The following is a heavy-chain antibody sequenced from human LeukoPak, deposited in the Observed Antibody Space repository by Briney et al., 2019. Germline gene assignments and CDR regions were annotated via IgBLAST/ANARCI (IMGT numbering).Heavy chain of an antibody. D-gene: IGHD1-1*01. CDR1: GFTFSSYA. CDR2: ISYDGSNK. Sequence: PGRSLRLSCAASGFTFSSYAMHWVRQAPGKGLEWVAVISYDGSNKYYADSVKGRFTISRDNSKNTLYLQMNSLRAEDTAVYYCARVPNTGSYWGQGTLVTVSS. J-gene: IGHJ4*02. CDR3: ARVPNTGSY. V-gene: IGHV3-30-3*01.